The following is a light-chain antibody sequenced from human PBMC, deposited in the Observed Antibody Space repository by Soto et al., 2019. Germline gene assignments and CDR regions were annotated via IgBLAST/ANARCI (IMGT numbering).Light chain of an antibody. Sequence: EIVMTQSPASLSVSPGDGATLSCRASPSVASNVAWYQQKPGQVPRLLIHGASTRAVGVPARFSGSGSGTDFTLTISSLQSEDFAVYYCQQYHNWPPQYTFGQGTKLQIK. CDR3: QQYHNWPPQYT. CDR2: GAS. J-gene: IGKJ2*01. CDR1: PSVASN. V-gene: IGKV3-15*01.